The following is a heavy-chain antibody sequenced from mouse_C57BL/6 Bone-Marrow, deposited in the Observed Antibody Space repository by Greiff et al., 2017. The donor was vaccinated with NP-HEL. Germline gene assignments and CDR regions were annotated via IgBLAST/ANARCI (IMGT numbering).Heavy chain of an antibody. CDR2: IYPRSGTT. J-gene: IGHJ1*03. Sequence: VKLVESGAELAGPAASVTLSCKASGYTFTSYGISWVKQRTGQGLEWIGEIYPRSGTTYYNEKLKGKAALAADKSSRTAYMELRSLTSEDSAVNICAREYRNYERYFDVWGTGTTVTVSS. CDR1: GYTFTSYG. V-gene: IGHV1-81*01. CDR3: AREYRNYERYFDV. D-gene: IGHD2-5*01.